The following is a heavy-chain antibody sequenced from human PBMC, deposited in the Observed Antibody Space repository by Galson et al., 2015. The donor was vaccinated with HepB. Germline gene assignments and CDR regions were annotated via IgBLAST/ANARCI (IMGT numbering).Heavy chain of an antibody. D-gene: IGHD3-16*01. J-gene: IGHJ4*02. CDR3: ARNRGGGSGYFDY. Sequence: SLGLACAASGVTFSGYWMSWVRQAQGEGLGWGGSIKEDGTEKALLDSVKGGFTISRDNAKNSLYLQVNNLRPEDTAGYYCARNRGGGSGYFDYWGQGALVTVSS. V-gene: IGHV3-7*03. CDR2: IKEDGTEK. CDR1: GVTFSGYW.